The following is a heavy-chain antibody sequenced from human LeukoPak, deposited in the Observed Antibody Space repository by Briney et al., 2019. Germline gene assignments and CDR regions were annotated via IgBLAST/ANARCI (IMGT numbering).Heavy chain of an antibody. V-gene: IGHV3-21*01. CDR1: GFTFSSYS. D-gene: IGHD6-19*01. J-gene: IGHJ4*02. CDR3: ARDLGTIAVAGSDY. CDR2: ISSSSSYI. Sequence: GGSLRLSCAASGFTFSSYSMNWVRQAPGKGLEWVSSISSSSSYIYYADSVKGRFTISRDNAKNSLYLQMNSLRAEDTAVYYCARDLGTIAVAGSDYWGQGTLVTVSS.